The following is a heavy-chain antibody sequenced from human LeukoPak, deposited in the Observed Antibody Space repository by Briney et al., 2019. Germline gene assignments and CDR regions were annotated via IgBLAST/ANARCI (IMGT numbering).Heavy chain of an antibody. CDR3: AKAGTVESTSLLEYFQL. J-gene: IGHJ1*01. CDR1: GFTFSSHG. Sequence: GGSLRLSCAASGFTFSSHGMHWVRQAPGKGLEWVACIRYDGSKNYYADSVKGRFTVTRDNSKNTLYLQLNSLRPEDTAVYYCAKAGTVESTSLLEYFQLWGQGTLVTVSS. D-gene: IGHD2-2*01. V-gene: IGHV3-30*02. CDR2: IRYDGSKN.